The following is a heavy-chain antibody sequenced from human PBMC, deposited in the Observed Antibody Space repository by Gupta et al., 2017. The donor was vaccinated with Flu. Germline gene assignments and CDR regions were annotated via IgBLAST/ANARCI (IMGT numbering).Heavy chain of an antibody. J-gene: IGHJ4*02. D-gene: IGHD1-26*01. CDR1: GGSISSSSYY. CDR2: IYYSGST. CDR3: ARQEVGATSRPDY. Sequence: QLQLQESGPGLVKPSETLSLTCTVSGGSISSSSYYWGWIRQPPGKGLEWIGSIYYSGSTYYNPSLKSRVTISVDASKNQFSLRLSSVTAADTAVYYYARQEVGATSRPDYWGQGTLVTVSS. V-gene: IGHV4-39*01.